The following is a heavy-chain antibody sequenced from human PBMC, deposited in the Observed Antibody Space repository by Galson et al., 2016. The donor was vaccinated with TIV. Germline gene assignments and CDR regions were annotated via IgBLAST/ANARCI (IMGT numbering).Heavy chain of an antibody. CDR3: ARARGYNFENAFHI. J-gene: IGHJ3*02. CDR2: IIPMFKIA. Sequence: SVKVSCKASGGTFSSDAISWVRQAPGQGLEWMGGIIPMFKIAGYAQKFQGRVTISADEFPSAAYMELSSLRFEDTAVYYCARARGYNFENAFHIWGQGTMVTVSS. CDR1: GGTFSSDA. D-gene: IGHD5-18*01. V-gene: IGHV1-69*13.